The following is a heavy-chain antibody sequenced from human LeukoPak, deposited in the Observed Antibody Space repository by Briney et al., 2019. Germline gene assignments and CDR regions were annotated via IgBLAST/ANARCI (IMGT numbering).Heavy chain of an antibody. CDR2: IFHTGST. CDR1: GYSISDGNY. Sequence: SETLSLTCTVSGYSISDGNYWGWIRQPPGKGLEWIGSIFHTGSTYDNPSLKSRVTTSVDTSKNQFSLSLNSVTAANTAVYYCARRRDGYNFGSFYFDYWGQGILVTVSS. CDR3: ARRRDGYNFGSFYFDY. V-gene: IGHV4-38-2*02. J-gene: IGHJ4*02. D-gene: IGHD5-24*01.